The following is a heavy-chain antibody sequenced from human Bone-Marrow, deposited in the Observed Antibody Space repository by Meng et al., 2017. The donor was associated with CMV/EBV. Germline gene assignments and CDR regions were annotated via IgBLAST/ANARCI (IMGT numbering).Heavy chain of an antibody. CDR3: GGYSGSYGHWFDP. CDR2: INSDGSIT. CDR1: GFTFDNYG. Sequence: GGSLRLSCAASGFTFDNYGMSWVRQAPGKGLEWVSRINSDGSITNYADSVKGRLTISRDNAKNTLDLQMNSLRAEDTAVYYCGGYSGSYGHWFDPWGQRTLVTVSS. V-gene: IGHV3-74*01. D-gene: IGHD1-26*01. J-gene: IGHJ5*02.